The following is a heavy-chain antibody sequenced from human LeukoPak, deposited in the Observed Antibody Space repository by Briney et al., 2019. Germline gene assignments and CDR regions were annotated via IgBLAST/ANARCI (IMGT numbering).Heavy chain of an antibody. CDR2: INHSGST. CDR1: GGSFSGYY. D-gene: IGHD1-26*01. CDR3: ARHPGIVGSIGY. J-gene: IGHJ4*02. Sequence: SETLSLTCAVYGGSFSGYYWSWIRQPPGKGLEWIGEINHSGSTNYNPSLKSRVTISVDTSKNQFSLKLSSVTAADTAVYYCARHPGIVGSIGYWGQGTLVTVSS. V-gene: IGHV4-34*01.